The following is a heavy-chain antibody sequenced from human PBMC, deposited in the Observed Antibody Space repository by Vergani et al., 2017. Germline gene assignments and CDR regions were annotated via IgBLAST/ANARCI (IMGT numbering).Heavy chain of an antibody. J-gene: IGHJ4*02. V-gene: IGHV1-69*08. CDR2: IIPILGIA. D-gene: IGHD5-24*01. CDR3: AKDTDRTMATILHY. Sequence: QVQLVQSGAEVKKPGSSVKVSCKASGGTFSSYTISWVRQAPGQGLEWMGRIIPILGIANYAQKFQGRVTITADKSTSTAYMELSSLRSEDTALYYCAKDTDRTMATILHYWGQGTLVTVYS. CDR1: GGTFSSYT.